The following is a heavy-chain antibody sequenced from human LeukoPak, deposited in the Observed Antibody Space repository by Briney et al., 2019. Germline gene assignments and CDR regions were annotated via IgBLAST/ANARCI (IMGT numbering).Heavy chain of an antibody. J-gene: IGHJ4*02. CDR2: ISYTGTYI. V-gene: IGHV3-21*04. D-gene: IGHD1-26*01. Sequence: GGSLRLSCAASAFNLNAYNMNWVRQAPGKGLEWVSSISYTGTYIYYADSVKGRFTISRDNAQNSPYLQMNSLRAEDTAIYYCVRDRGTYRPIDYWGQGTLVTVSS. CDR1: AFNLNAYN. CDR3: VRDRGTYRPIDY.